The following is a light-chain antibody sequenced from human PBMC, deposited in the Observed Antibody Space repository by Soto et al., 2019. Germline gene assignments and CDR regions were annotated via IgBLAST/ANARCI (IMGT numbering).Light chain of an antibody. CDR1: QSISSY. J-gene: IGKJ1*01. Sequence: DIQMTQSASSLCASVGDRVTVTGRASQSISSYLNWYQQKPGKAPKLLIYAASSLQSGVPSRFSGSGSGTDFTLTISSLQPEDFATYYCQQSYSTPRTFGQGTKVDIK. V-gene: IGKV1-39*01. CDR2: AAS. CDR3: QQSYSTPRT.